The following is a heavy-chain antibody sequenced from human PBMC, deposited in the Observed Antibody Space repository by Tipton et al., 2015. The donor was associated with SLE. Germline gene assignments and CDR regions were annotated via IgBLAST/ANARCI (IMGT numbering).Heavy chain of an antibody. Sequence: TLSLTCTVSGGSINSFYWNWIRQPAGKGLEWIGRIYSSGRTDYNPSLKSRVTMSVDTSKNQFSLKLTSLTAADTAVYYCARDPVAARDAFDIWGQGTMVTVSS. J-gene: IGHJ3*02. D-gene: IGHD6-6*01. CDR1: GGSINSFY. CDR2: IYSSGRT. V-gene: IGHV4-4*07. CDR3: ARDPVAARDAFDI.